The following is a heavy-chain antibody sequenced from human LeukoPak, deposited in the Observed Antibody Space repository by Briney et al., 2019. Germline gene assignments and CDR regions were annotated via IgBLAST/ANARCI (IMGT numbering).Heavy chain of an antibody. Sequence: SETLSLTCTVSGGSISSSSYYWGWIRQPPGKGLEWIGSIYYSGSTYYNPSLKSRVTISVDTSKNQFSLKLSSVTAADTAVYYCARGYSSNPFDYWGQGTLVTVSS. CDR3: ARGYSSNPFDY. D-gene: IGHD6-13*01. V-gene: IGHV4-39*01. CDR2: IYYSGST. CDR1: GGSISSSSYY. J-gene: IGHJ4*02.